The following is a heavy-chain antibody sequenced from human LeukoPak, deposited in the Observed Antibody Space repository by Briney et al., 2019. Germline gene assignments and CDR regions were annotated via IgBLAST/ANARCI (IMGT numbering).Heavy chain of an antibody. J-gene: IGHJ4*02. CDR3: ARLRVATGFDY. CDR2: IYYSGIT. CDR1: DGSITRSSYY. D-gene: IGHD4-23*01. V-gene: IGHV4-39*01. Sequence: SETLSLTCTVSDGSITRSSYYWGWIRQTPGEGLDWIGSIYYSGITYYNPSLQGRVTMSVDTSKNQFSLKLNSVTVADTAVYYCARLRVATGFDYWDQGIPVTVSS.